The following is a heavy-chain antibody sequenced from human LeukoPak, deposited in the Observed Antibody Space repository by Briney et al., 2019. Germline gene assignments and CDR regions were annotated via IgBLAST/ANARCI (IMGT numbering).Heavy chain of an antibody. J-gene: IGHJ5*02. CDR1: GYTFTSYD. D-gene: IGHD3-10*01. CDR3: ARANNMGRGIMSRVDP. V-gene: IGHV1-8*01. Sequence: ASVKVSCKASGYTFTSYDINWVRQATGQGLEWMGWMNPNSGNTGYAQKFQGRVTMTRNTSISTAYMELSSLRSEDTAVYYCARANNMGRGIMSRVDPRGQGTLVTVSS. CDR2: MNPNSGNT.